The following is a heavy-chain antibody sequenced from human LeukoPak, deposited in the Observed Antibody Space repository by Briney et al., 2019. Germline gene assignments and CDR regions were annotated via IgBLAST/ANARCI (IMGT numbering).Heavy chain of an antibody. CDR2: TSGSGCST. CDR3: AKSGHYDSSGYYYVATSSPFDY. D-gene: IGHD3-22*01. J-gene: IGHJ4*02. V-gene: IGHV3-23*01. CDR1: GFTFSSYA. Sequence: PGGSLRLSCAASGFTFSSYAMSWVRQAPGKGLEWVSATSGSGCSTYYADSVKGRFTISRDNSKNTLYLQMNSLRAEDTAVYYCAKSGHYDSSGYYYVATSSPFDYWGQGTLVTVSS.